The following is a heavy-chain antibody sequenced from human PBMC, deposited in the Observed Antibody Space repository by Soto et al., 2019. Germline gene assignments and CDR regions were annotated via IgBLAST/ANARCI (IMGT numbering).Heavy chain of an antibody. Sequence: QVQLQESGPGLVKPSETLSLTCTVSGGSISSYYWSWIRQPPGKGLEWIGYIYYSGSTNYNPSLKSRVTISADTSTSQFSLKLRSVTAADTAVYYCARVTDSSDSYYDGHGFQHWGQGTLVTVSS. CDR3: ARVTDSSDSYYDGHGFQH. V-gene: IGHV4-59*01. D-gene: IGHD3-22*01. J-gene: IGHJ1*01. CDR2: IYYSGST. CDR1: GGSISSYY.